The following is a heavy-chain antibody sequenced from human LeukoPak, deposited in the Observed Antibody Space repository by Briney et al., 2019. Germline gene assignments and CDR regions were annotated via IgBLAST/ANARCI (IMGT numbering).Heavy chain of an antibody. CDR3: ARDPHGYGSA. D-gene: IGHD3-10*01. V-gene: IGHV3-53*01. CDR2: IYSDGST. Sequence: QPGGSLRLSCAASGFAVSSSYMSWVRQAPGRGLEWVSVIYSDGSTYYADSVKGRFTISRDNSKNTLYLQMTSLRAEDTAMYYCARDPHGYGSAWGQGTLVTVSS. CDR1: GFAVSSSY. J-gene: IGHJ1*01.